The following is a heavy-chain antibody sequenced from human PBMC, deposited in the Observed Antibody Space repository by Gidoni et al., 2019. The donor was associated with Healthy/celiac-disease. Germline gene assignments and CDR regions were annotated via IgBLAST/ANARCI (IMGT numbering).Heavy chain of an antibody. CDR1: GGTLSSYA. V-gene: IGHV1-69*01. J-gene: IGHJ3*02. Sequence: QVQLVQSGAAVKKPGYSVKVSCQASGGTLSSYAISWVREAPGQGLGWMGGIIPIFGTANYAQKFQGRVTITADESTSTAYMGLSSLRSEDTAVYYCARCRSIAEGAFDIWGQGAMVTVSS. D-gene: IGHD6-13*01. CDR3: ARCRSIAEGAFDI. CDR2: IIPIFGTA.